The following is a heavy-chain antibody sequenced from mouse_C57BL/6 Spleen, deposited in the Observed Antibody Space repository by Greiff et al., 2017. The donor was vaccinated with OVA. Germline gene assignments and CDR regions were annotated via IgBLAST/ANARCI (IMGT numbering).Heavy chain of an antibody. D-gene: IGHD1-1*01. CDR1: GFNIKDYY. Sequence: EVMLVESGAELVKPGASVKLSCTASGFNIKDYYMHWVKQRTEQGLEWIGRIDPEDGETKYAPKFQGKATITADTSSNTAYLQLSSLTSEDTAVYYCARDYYYGSSPQAMDYWGQGTSVTVSS. J-gene: IGHJ4*01. V-gene: IGHV14-2*01. CDR2: IDPEDGET. CDR3: ARDYYYGSSPQAMDY.